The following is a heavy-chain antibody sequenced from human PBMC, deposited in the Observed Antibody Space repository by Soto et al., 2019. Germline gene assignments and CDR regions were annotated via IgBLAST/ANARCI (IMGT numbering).Heavy chain of an antibody. CDR1: GFTFSSYA. CDR2: ISYDGSNK. CDR3: ARDGLRWSYAFDI. Sequence: QVQLVESGGGVVQPGRSLRLSCAASGFTFSSYAMHWVRQAPGKGLEWVAVISYDGSNKYYADSVKGRFTISRDNSKNTLYLQMNSLRAEDTAVYYCARDGLRWSYAFDIWGQGTMVTVSS. J-gene: IGHJ3*02. V-gene: IGHV3-30-3*01. D-gene: IGHD4-17*01.